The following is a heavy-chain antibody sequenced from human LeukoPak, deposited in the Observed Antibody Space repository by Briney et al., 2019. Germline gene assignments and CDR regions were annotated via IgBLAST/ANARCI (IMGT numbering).Heavy chain of an antibody. CDR1: GFTVSSNY. Sequence: GGSLRLSCAASGFTVSSNYMSWVRQAPGKGLEWVSVIYSGGSTYYADSVKGRFTISRDNSKNTLYLQMNSLRAEDTAVYYCARERNYEYYFDYWGQGTLVTVSS. CDR2: IYSGGST. D-gene: IGHD1-7*01. CDR3: ARERNYEYYFDY. J-gene: IGHJ4*02. V-gene: IGHV3-53*01.